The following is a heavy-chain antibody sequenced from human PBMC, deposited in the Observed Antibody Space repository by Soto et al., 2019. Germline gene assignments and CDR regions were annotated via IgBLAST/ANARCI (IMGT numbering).Heavy chain of an antibody. V-gene: IGHV1-2*04. J-gene: IGHJ6*03. CDR3: ARDRGGATPTIADYLCYTAV. CDR1: GDSFNDYY. CDR2: IKPNGGVT. Sequence: QVQLVQSGAEVRKPGASVTVSCRSSGDSFNDYYIHGVRQAPGQGFEWMGWIKPNGGVTKYAQKFQCWVIMTRESSLRTAQRQLRTLTPEHPAAYSCARDRGGATPTIADYLCYTAVWGTGNTV. D-gene: IGHD5-12*01.